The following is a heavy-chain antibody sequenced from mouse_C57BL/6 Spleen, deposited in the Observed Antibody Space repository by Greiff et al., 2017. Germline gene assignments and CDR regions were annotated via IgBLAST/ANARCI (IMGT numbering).Heavy chain of an antibody. CDR2: ISYDGSN. V-gene: IGHV3-6*01. D-gene: IGHD2-5*01. CDR3: ARVGRYSNYEDWYFDV. CDR1: GYSITSGYY. J-gene: IGHJ1*03. Sequence: EVQLVESGPGLVKPSQSLSLTCSVTGYSITSGYYWNWIRQFPGNKLEWMGYISYDGSNNYNPSLKNRISITRDTSKNQFFLKLNSVTTEDTATYYCARVGRYSNYEDWYFDVWGTGTTVTVSS.